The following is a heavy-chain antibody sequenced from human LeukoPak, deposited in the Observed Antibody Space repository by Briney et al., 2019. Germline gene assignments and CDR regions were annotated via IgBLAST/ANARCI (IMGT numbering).Heavy chain of an antibody. J-gene: IGHJ4*02. CDR3: AKEPRDCTGGTCYSVGGYYVHY. Sequence: GGSLRLSCAASGFTFSTYAMSWVRQAPGKGLEWVSAISGTGGSTYYADSVKGRFTISRDNSKNTLYLQMNSLRAEDTAVYYCAKEPRDCTGGTCYSVGGYYVHYCGQGTLVTVSS. CDR2: ISGTGGST. V-gene: IGHV3-23*01. CDR1: GFTFSTYA. D-gene: IGHD2-15*01.